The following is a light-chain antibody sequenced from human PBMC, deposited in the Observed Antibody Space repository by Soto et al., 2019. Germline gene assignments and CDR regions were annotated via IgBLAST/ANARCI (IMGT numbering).Light chain of an antibody. J-gene: IGKJ1*01. CDR2: DAA. CDR1: QSVNSN. V-gene: IGKV3-15*01. Sequence: EIVMTQSPGTLSVSPGERATLSCSASQSVNSNLAWYQQNPGQSPRLLIYDAATRATDIPARFSGSGSGTKFTRTISSLQSEDFAVYDCQQYNDWPRTFGQGTKVEIK. CDR3: QQYNDWPRT.